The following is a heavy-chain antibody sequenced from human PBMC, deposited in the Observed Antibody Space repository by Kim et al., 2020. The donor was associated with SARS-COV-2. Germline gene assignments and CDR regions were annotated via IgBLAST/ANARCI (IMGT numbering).Heavy chain of an antibody. CDR2: ST. J-gene: IGHJ4*02. D-gene: IGHD2-21*02. Sequence: STYHHPSLKSRVTISVDTSKNPFSLKLSSVTAADTAVYYCARLTVSSPTNWGQGTLVTVSS. CDR3: ARLTVSSPTN. V-gene: IGHV4-39*01.